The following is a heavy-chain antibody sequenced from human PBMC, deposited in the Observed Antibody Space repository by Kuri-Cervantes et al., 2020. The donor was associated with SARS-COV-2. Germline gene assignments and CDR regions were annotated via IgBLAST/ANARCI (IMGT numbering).Heavy chain of an antibody. Sequence: ETLSLTCAASGFTFSSYWMSWVHQAPGKGLEWVANIKQDGSEKYYVDSVKGRFTISRDNAKNSLYLQMNSLRAEDTAVYYCASGSFLDYWGQGTLVTVSS. V-gene: IGHV3-7*01. CDR1: GFTFSSYW. CDR2: IKQDGSEK. J-gene: IGHJ4*02. D-gene: IGHD3-10*01. CDR3: ASGSFLDY.